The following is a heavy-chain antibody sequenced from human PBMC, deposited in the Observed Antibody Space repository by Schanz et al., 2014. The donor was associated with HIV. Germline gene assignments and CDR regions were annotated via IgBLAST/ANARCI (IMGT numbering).Heavy chain of an antibody. V-gene: IGHV1-2*02. CDR3: ATRQGMGEYFEN. CDR2: INPNSGGT. J-gene: IGHJ1*01. Sequence: QVQLVQSGVEVKKPGASVKVSCKASGYTFYDYYIHWVRQAPGQGLEWMGWINPNSGGTNYAQKFQDRLTMTRDTSTSTVYMELSSLRSDDTAVYYCATRQGMGEYFENWGQGSLVTVSS. D-gene: IGHD1-26*01. CDR1: GYTFYDYY.